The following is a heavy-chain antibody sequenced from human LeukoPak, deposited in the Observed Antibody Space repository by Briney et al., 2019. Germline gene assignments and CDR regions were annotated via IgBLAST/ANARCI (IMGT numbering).Heavy chain of an antibody. J-gene: IGHJ6*02. V-gene: IGHV3-9*01. D-gene: IGHD5-24*01. CDR3: AKARLMAAPFYYYGMDV. Sequence: GGSLRLSCAASGFDFEDYAIHWVRQVPGKGLERVSGISWNSGAKAYADSVRSRFTISRDNAKNSLYLQMNSLRGEDTALYYCAKARLMAAPFYYYGMDVWGPGTTVTVSS. CDR1: GFDFEDYA. CDR2: ISWNSGAK.